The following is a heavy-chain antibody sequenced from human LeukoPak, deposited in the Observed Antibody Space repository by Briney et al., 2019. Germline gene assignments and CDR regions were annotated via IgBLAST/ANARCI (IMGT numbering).Heavy chain of an antibody. Sequence: PSETLSLTCTVSGGSISSYYWSWIRQPPGKGLEWIGHIYYSGSTDYNPSLKSRVTISVDASKDQFSLKLSSVTAADTAVYYCARGLSAIVYWGQGTLVTVSS. CDR2: IYYSGST. CDR3: ARGLSAIVY. CDR1: GGSISSYY. D-gene: IGHD2-15*01. V-gene: IGHV4-59*01. J-gene: IGHJ4*02.